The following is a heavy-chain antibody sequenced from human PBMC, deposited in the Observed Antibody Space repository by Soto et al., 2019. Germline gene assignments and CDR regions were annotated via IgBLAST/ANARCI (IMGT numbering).Heavy chain of an antibody. CDR3: ARPLGGESSGYYSSYYAMDV. J-gene: IGHJ6*02. D-gene: IGHD3-22*01. Sequence: PGESLKISCKASGYTFTTYWISWVRQLLGKGLEWMGRIAPSDSHVSYSPSFHGHVTLSVDKSTSTAYLQWSSLKASDTAMCYCARPLGGESSGYYSSYYAMDVWGQGTTVTVSS. CDR2: IAPSDSHV. CDR1: GYTFTTYW. V-gene: IGHV5-10-1*01.